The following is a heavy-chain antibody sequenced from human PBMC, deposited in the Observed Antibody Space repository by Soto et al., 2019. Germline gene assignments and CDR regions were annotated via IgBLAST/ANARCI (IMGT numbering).Heavy chain of an antibody. J-gene: IGHJ4*02. V-gene: IGHV3-30*18. D-gene: IGHD3-22*01. CDR2: ISKDGSEE. CDR3: AKEPHSSGYGTYFDH. CDR1: GSTVSNYG. Sequence: QVQLVESGGGVVPPGRSLRLYCVVSGSTVSNYGMHWVRQAPGKGLEWVAVISKDGSEEYYADSVKGRFTVSRDNSRNTLYLQVNSLRTEDTAVYYCAKEPHSSGYGTYFDHWGQGTLGPVSS.